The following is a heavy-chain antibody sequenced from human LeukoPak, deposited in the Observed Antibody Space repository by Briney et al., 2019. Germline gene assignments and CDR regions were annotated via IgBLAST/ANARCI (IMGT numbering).Heavy chain of an antibody. D-gene: IGHD3-22*01. CDR1: GYSFTSYW. Sequence: GESLKISCKGSGYSFTSYWIGWVRQMPGKGLEWMEIIYPGDSDTRYSPSFQGQVTISADKSISTAYLQWSSLKASDTAMYYCARQSYYYDSSGYYAPSFEDYWGQGTLVTVSS. CDR3: ARQSYYYDSSGYYAPSFEDY. V-gene: IGHV5-51*01. J-gene: IGHJ4*02. CDR2: IYPGDSDT.